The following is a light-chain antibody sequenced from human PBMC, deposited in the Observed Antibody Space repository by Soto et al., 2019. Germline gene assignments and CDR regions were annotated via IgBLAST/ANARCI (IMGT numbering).Light chain of an antibody. J-gene: IGLJ3*02. V-gene: IGLV4-69*01. CDR3: QTWGTDIRV. Sequence: QSVLTQSPSASASLGASVKLTCTLSTGHISFAIAWHQQQPAKGPRYLMNLNSDGSHSKGDGIPDRFSGSSSAAERYLTISCLQSAAEADYYCQTWGTDIRVLGGGTKLTVL. CDR1: TGHISFA. CDR2: LNSDGSH.